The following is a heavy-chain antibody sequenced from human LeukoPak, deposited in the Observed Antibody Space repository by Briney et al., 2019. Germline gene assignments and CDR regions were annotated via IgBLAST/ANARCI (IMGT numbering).Heavy chain of an antibody. CDR3: VKSNGYGLVDI. CDR2: IFHSGST. D-gene: IGHD3-10*01. J-gene: IGHJ3*02. Sequence: SETLSLTCTVSGGSISSYYWGWIRQPPGKGLEWIGNIFHSGSTYYSPSLRSRVTISLDTSRNQFSLKLNSVTAADTAVYYCVKSNGYGLVDIWGQGTMVTVSS. V-gene: IGHV4-39*07. CDR1: GGSISSYY.